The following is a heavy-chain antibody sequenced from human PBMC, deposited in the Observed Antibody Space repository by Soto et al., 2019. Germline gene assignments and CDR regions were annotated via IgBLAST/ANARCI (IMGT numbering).Heavy chain of an antibody. D-gene: IGHD3-3*01. CDR2: ISGSGGST. Sequence: GGSLRLSCAASGFTFSSYAMSWVRQAPGKGLEWVSAISGSGGSTYYADSVKGRFTISRDNSKNTLYLQMNSLRAEDTAVYYYATPSRHDFWSGYPTCWGQGTLVTVSS. V-gene: IGHV3-23*01. CDR3: ATPSRHDFWSGYPTC. J-gene: IGHJ4*02. CDR1: GFTFSSYA.